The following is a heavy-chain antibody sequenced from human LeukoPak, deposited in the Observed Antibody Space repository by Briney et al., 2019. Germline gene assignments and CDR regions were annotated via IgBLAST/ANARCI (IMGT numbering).Heavy chain of an antibody. CDR3: ATAMVRGVIIGAFDM. D-gene: IGHD3-10*01. J-gene: IGHJ3*02. CDR2: IKSTGEGGTT. Sequence: TGGSLRLSCAASGFTFSTYWMSWVRQAPGKGLEWVGRIKSTGEGGTTDYAAPVKGTFTISRDDSKKTLYLQMNSLKTEDTAVYYCATAMVRGVIIGAFDMWGQGTMVTVSS. CDR1: GFTFSTYW. V-gene: IGHV3-15*01.